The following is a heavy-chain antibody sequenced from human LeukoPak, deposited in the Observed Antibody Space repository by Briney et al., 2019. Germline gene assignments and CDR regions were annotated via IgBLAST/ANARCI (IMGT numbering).Heavy chain of an antibody. CDR1: GYTFTSYY. V-gene: IGHV1-46*01. D-gene: IGHD3-22*01. Sequence: ASVKVSCKASGYTFTSYYMHWVRQAPGQGLEWMGIINPSGGSTSYAQKFQGRVTMTRDTSTSTVYMELSSLRSEDTAVYYCAGDHHNYYDSSGSPNYWGQGTLVTVSS. J-gene: IGHJ4*02. CDR3: AGDHHNYYDSSGSPNY. CDR2: INPSGGST.